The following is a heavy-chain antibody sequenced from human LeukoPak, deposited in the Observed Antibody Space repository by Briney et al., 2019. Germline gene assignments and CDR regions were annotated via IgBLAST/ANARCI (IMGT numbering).Heavy chain of an antibody. D-gene: IGHD3-3*01. V-gene: IGHV4-39*07. J-gene: IGHJ5*02. Sequence: SETLSLTCTVSGGSISSSSYYWGWIRQPPGKGLEWIGSIYYSGSTYYNPSLKSRVTISVDTSKNQFSLKLSSVTAADTAVYYCARVRGGYDFWSGYYGRNWFDPWGQGTLVTVSS. CDR2: IYYSGST. CDR3: ARVRGGYDFWSGYYGRNWFDP. CDR1: GGSISSSSYY.